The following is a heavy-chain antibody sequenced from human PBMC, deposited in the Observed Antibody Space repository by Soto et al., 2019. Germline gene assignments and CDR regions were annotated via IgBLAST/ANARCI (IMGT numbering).Heavy chain of an antibody. J-gene: IGHJ4*02. D-gene: IGHD3-22*01. V-gene: IGHV3-33*01. CDR1: GFTFSSYG. Sequence: GGSLRLSCAASGFTFSSYGMHWVRQAPGKGLEWVAVIWYDGSNKYYADSVKGRFTISRDNSKNTLYLQMNSLRAEDTAVYYCARGYRFGFSSGYYQKSDYWGQGTLVTVSS. CDR3: ARGYRFGFSSGYYQKSDY. CDR2: IWYDGSNK.